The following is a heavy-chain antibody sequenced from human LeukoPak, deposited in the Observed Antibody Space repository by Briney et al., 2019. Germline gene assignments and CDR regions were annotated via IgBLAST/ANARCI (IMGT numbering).Heavy chain of an antibody. J-gene: IGHJ4*01. CDR1: GFSFTTHW. Sequence: GGSLRLSCAASGFSFTTHWMSWVRQAPGKGLEWVANIEADAKSEYYVGSVKGRFTISRDNAKNSLFLQMNNLKAEDTAVYYCAKDWRGGHTFDQWGHGTLVTVSS. CDR2: IEADAKSE. V-gene: IGHV3-7*01. D-gene: IGHD6-25*01. CDR3: AKDWRGGHTFDQ.